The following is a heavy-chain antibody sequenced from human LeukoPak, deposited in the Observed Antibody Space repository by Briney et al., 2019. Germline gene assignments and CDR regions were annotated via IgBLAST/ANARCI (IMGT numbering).Heavy chain of an antibody. Sequence: ASVKVSCKASGYTFTNYYIHWVRQAPGQGLEWMGIIDPSGGSTAYAQKFQGRVTMTRDTSTSTVHMELRSLTSEATAVYYCARKDHRRYNHASPDYCGQGPLVLVSS. CDR2: IDPSGGST. J-gene: IGHJ4*02. V-gene: IGHV1-46*01. D-gene: IGHD1-1*01. CDR3: ARKDHRRYNHASPDY. CDR1: GYTFTNYY.